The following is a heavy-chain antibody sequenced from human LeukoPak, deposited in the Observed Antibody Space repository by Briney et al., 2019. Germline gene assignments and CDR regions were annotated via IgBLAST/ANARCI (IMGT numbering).Heavy chain of an antibody. CDR3: ASLEGGPSDGR. V-gene: IGHV3-53*01. J-gene: IGHJ4*02. CDR2: IYSGGTT. Sequence: PGGSLRLSCEVSGFPVRSRYMTWVRQPPGKGLECVAVIYSGGTTYHIDSVKGRFTISRDISKSTMYLEMNNLRVEDRAIYYCASLEGGPSDGRWGQGTLVTVSS. CDR1: GFPVRSRY. D-gene: IGHD3-3*01.